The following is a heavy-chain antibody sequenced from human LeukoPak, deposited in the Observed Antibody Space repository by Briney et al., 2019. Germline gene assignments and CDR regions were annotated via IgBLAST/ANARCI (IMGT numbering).Heavy chain of an antibody. V-gene: IGHV3-74*01. Sequence: PGGSLTLSCAASGFALRTYWMHWVRQGPGKGLVWVSRINEDGSSTSYAESVRGRFTISRDNAKNTLYLQMNSLRAEDAAVYYCTTDTFGARDSWGQGTLVTVSS. J-gene: IGHJ4*02. CDR2: INEDGSST. CDR1: GFALRTYW. CDR3: TTDTFGARDS. D-gene: IGHD3-10*01.